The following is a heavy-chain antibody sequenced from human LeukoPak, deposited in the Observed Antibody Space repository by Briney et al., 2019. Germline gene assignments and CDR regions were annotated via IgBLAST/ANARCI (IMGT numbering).Heavy chain of an antibody. CDR1: GFTFSSYS. J-gene: IGHJ4*02. V-gene: IGHV3-48*01. D-gene: IGHD2-15*01. CDR2: ISSSSSTI. CDR3: ARDLGGSGPDY. Sequence: GGSLRLSCAASGFTFSSYSMNWVRQAPGKGLEWVSYISSSSSTIYYADSVKGRFTISRDNSKNTVYLQMNTLRAEDTAVYYCARDLGGSGPDYWGQGTLVTVSS.